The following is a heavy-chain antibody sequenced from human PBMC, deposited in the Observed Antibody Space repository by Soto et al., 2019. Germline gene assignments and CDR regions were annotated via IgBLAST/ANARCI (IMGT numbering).Heavy chain of an antibody. Sequence: EVQLVESGGGLVQPGGSLRLSCAASGFTVSSNYMSWVRQAPGKGLEWASIIYSGGSTYYADSVEGRFSISRDNSKNTLYLQMNSLRAEDTAVYYCAREASYNGMDVWGQGTTVTVSS. CDR1: GFTVSSNY. CDR2: IYSGGST. V-gene: IGHV3-66*01. CDR3: AREASYNGMDV. J-gene: IGHJ6*02.